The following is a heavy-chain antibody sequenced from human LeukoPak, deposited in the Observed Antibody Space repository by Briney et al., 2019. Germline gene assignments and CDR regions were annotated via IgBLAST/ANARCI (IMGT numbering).Heavy chain of an antibody. Sequence: GGSLRLSCAASGFTFSSYAMSWVRQAPGKGLEWVSAISGSGGSTYYADSVKGRFTISRDNAKNSLYLQMNSLRAEDTALYYCAKTYYYDSSGYPFDYWGQGTLVTVSS. D-gene: IGHD3-22*01. CDR3: AKTYYYDSSGYPFDY. CDR1: GFTFSSYA. CDR2: ISGSGGST. J-gene: IGHJ4*02. V-gene: IGHV3-23*01.